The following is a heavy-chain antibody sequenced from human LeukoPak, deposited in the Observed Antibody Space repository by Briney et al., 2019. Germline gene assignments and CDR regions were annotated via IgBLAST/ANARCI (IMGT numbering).Heavy chain of an antibody. D-gene: IGHD6-19*01. Sequence: PGGSLRLSCAASGFTFSSYGMRWVRQAPGKGLEWVAVISYDGSNKYYADSVKGRFTISRDNSKNTLYLQMNSLRAEDTAVYYCAKDLRRGREQCLFDYWGQGTLVTVSS. V-gene: IGHV3-30*18. CDR2: ISYDGSNK. CDR3: AKDLRRGREQCLFDY. J-gene: IGHJ4*02. CDR1: GFTFSSYG.